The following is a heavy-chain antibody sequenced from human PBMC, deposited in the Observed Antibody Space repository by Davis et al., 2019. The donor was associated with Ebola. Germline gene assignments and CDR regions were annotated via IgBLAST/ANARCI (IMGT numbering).Heavy chain of an antibody. V-gene: IGHV1-3*01. CDR1: GYTFTSYA. Sequence: ASVKVSCKASGYTFTSYAMHWVRQAPGQRLEWMGWINAGNGNTKYSQKFQGRVTMTRDTSTSTVYMELSSLRSEDTAVYYCARDGSSSEIYLWGQGTLVTVSS. D-gene: IGHD6-13*01. CDR3: ARDGSSSEIYL. CDR2: INAGNGNT. J-gene: IGHJ4*02.